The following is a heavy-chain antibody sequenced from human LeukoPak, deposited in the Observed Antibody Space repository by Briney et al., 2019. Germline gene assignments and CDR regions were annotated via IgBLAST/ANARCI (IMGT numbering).Heavy chain of an antibody. Sequence: PGGSLRLSCAASGFTFDDYTMHWVRQAPGKGLEWVSLISWDGGSTYYADSVKGRFTISRDNSKNSLYLQMNSLRTEDTALYYCAKEGGGGYYGMDVWGQGTTVTVSS. CDR2: ISWDGGST. CDR1: GFTFDDYT. J-gene: IGHJ6*02. V-gene: IGHV3-43*01. D-gene: IGHD2-15*01. CDR3: AKEGGGGYYGMDV.